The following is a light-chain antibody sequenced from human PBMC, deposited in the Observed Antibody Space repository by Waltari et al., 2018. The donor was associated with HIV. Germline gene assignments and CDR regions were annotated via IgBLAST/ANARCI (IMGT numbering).Light chain of an antibody. Sequence: EIILTQSPATLSVSRGESATLSCRASRTVSTDLAWYQQGPGQAPRLLIYSASTRASGVPARFSASGSGTEFTLTISSLQSEDFALYYCQEYNKWPPVTFGPGTRVDI. CDR2: SAS. V-gene: IGKV3-15*01. J-gene: IGKJ3*01. CDR3: QEYNKWPPVT. CDR1: RTVSTD.